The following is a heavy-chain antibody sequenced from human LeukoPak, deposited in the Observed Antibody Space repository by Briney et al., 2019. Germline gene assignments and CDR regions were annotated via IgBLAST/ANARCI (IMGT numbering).Heavy chain of an antibody. CDR2: IFYSGNT. V-gene: IGHV4-39*01. Sequence: PSETLSLTCTVFGGSIVSITNYWAWVRQPPGKGLEWIESIFYSGNTHYNPSLKSRVTMSVDTSKNEFSLKLTSVTAADTAVYYCTRHWSEFYNYGMGVWGHGTTVTVSS. J-gene: IGHJ6*02. CDR1: GGSIVSITNY. CDR3: TRHWSEFYNYGMGV. D-gene: IGHD3-3*01.